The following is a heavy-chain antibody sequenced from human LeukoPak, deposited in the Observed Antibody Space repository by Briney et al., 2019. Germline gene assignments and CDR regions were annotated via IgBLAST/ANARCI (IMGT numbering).Heavy chain of an antibody. CDR1: GGSFSGYY. J-gene: IGHJ6*02. CDR3: ARMGLELGYGMDV. D-gene: IGHD1-7*01. V-gene: IGHV4-34*01. CDR2: INHRGST. Sequence: PSETLSLTCAVYGGSFSGYYWSWIRQPPGKGLEWIGEINHRGSTNYNPSLKSRVTISVDTSKNQFSLKLSSVTAADTAVYYCARMGLELGYGMDVWGQGTTVTVSS.